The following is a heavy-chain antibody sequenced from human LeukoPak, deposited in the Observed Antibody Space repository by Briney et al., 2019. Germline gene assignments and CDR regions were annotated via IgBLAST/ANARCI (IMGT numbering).Heavy chain of an antibody. CDR2: ISGSGGNT. D-gene: IGHD1-26*01. CDR3: ARRVGSTTGRFDY. Sequence: GGSLRLSCAASGFTFSNYAMSWVRQAPGKGLEWVSAISGSGGNTNYADSVRGRFTISRDKSKNTLYLQMNSLRAEDTALYYCARRVGSTTGRFDYWGQGTLVTVSS. V-gene: IGHV3-23*01. J-gene: IGHJ4*02. CDR1: GFTFSNYA.